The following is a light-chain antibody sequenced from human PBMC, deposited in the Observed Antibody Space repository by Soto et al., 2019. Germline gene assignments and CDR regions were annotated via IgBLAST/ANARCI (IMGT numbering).Light chain of an antibody. V-gene: IGKV3-11*01. J-gene: IGKJ4*01. Sequence: EIVLTQSSATLSLSPGERATLSCRASQSVTSNALAWCQQKPGQAPRLLIYGVSSRATGIPDRFSGSGSGTDFTLTISSLEPEDFAVYYCQQRSKWPLTFGGGTKVDIK. CDR2: GVS. CDR3: QQRSKWPLT. CDR1: QSVTSN.